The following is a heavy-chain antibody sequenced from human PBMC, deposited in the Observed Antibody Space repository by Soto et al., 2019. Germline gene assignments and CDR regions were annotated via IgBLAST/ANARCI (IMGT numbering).Heavy chain of an antibody. CDR2: IIPIFGTA. Sequence: GASVKVSCKASGGTLSSYAISWVRQAPGQGLEWMGGIIPIFGTANYAQKFQGRVTITADESTSTAYMELSSLRSEDTAVYYCFYYGSGSYMDPDYFDYWGQGTLVTVSS. CDR3: FYYGSGSYMDPDYFDY. V-gene: IGHV1-69*13. D-gene: IGHD3-10*01. CDR1: GGTLSSYA. J-gene: IGHJ4*02.